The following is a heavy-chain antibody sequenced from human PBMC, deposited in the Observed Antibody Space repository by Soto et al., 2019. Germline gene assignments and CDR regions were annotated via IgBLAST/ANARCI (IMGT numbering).Heavy chain of an antibody. CDR1: GGSFSGYY. D-gene: IGHD5-12*01. J-gene: IGHJ6*02. V-gene: IGHV4-34*01. CDR3: ATVARPRYYYYYGMDV. Sequence: QVQLQQWGAGLLKPSETLSLTCAVYGGSFSGYYWSWIRQPPGKGLEWIGEINHSGSTNYNPSLKSRVTISVDTSKNQFSLKLSSVTAADTAVYYCATVARPRYYYYYGMDVWGQGTTVTVSS. CDR2: INHSGST.